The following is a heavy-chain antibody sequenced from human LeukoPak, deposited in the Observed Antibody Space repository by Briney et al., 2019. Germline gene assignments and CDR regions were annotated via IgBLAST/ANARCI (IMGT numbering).Heavy chain of an antibody. Sequence: GGSLRLSCAASGFRFDNHGMSWVRQVPGKGLEWVSGINWNGASTGYGDSVKGRFTISRDNAKNSLYLQMNSLRAEDTALYYCAGGDRNGWYFDYWGQGILVTVSS. CDR1: GFRFDNHG. V-gene: IGHV3-20*04. CDR3: AGGDRNGWYFDY. J-gene: IGHJ4*02. D-gene: IGHD6-19*01. CDR2: INWNGAST.